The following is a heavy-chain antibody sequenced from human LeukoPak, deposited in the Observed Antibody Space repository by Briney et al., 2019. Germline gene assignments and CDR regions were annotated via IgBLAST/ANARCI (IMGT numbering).Heavy chain of an antibody. CDR3: AKSPHRYCTNGVCYYYYYMDV. V-gene: IGHV3-23*01. D-gene: IGHD2-8*01. Sequence: PGGSLRLSCAASGFNVSANYMIWVRQAPGKGLEWVSAISGSGGSTYYADSVKGRFTISRDNSKNTLYLQMNSLRAEDTAVYYCAKSPHRYCTNGVCYYYYYMDVWGKGTTVTVSS. CDR2: ISGSGGST. CDR1: GFNVSANY. J-gene: IGHJ6*03.